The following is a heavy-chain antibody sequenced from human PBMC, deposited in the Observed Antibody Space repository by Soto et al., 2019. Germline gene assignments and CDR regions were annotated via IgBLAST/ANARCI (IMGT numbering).Heavy chain of an antibody. V-gene: IGHV1-3*01. CDR2: INAGNGNT. CDR1: GYTFTSYA. Sequence: ASVKVSCKAAGYTFTSYAMHWVRQAPGQRLEWMGWINAGNGNTKYSQKFQGRVTITRDTSASTAYMELSSLRSEDTAVYYCARSSPLAVAGTGWFDPWGPGTLVTVYS. CDR3: ARSSPLAVAGTGWFDP. D-gene: IGHD6-19*01. J-gene: IGHJ5*02.